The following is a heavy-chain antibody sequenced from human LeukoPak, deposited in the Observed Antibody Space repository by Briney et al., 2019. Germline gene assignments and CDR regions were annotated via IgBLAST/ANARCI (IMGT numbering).Heavy chain of an antibody. D-gene: IGHD3-10*01. J-gene: IGHJ4*02. CDR1: GGSISSYY. CDR2: IYYSGST. V-gene: IGHV4-59*01. CDR3: ARAPGGSGSYYFDY. Sequence: PSETLSLTCTVSGGSISSYYWSWIRQPPGEGLEWIGYIYYSGSTNYNPSLKSRVTISVDTSKNQFSLKLSSVTAADTAVYYCARAPGGSGSYYFDYWGQGTLVTVSS.